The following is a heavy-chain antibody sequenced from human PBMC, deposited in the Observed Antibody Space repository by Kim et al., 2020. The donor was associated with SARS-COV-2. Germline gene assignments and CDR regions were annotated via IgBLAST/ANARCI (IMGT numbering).Heavy chain of an antibody. V-gene: IGHV1-2*06. Sequence: ASVKVSCKASGSTFSGFYVHWVREAPGRGLQWMGRIDPDSGGTKSAQMFQGRVTMTRDTSIRTVYLELSRLRSDDTAIYYCAKDQEGLESYFDPLGQGTL. J-gene: IGHJ4*02. CDR3: AKDQEGLESYFDP. D-gene: IGHD3-3*01. CDR2: IDPDSGGT. CDR1: GSTFSGFY.